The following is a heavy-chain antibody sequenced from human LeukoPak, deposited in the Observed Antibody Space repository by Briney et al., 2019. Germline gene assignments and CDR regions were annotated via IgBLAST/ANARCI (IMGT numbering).Heavy chain of an antibody. V-gene: IGHV3-23*01. Sequence: GGSLRLSCAASGFTFSSYAMSWVRQAPGKGLEWVSANSISGENTYYADSVKGRLTISRDTSRNTLYLQMHSLRAEDTAVYYCARLISTSSSRFSDYWGQGTLVTVSS. D-gene: IGHD6-6*01. J-gene: IGHJ4*02. CDR3: ARLISTSSSRFSDY. CDR2: NSISGENT. CDR1: GFTFSSYA.